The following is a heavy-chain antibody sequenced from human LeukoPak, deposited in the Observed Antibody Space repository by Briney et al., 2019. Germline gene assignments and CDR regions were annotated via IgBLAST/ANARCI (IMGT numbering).Heavy chain of an antibody. CDR1: GGSISSYY. CDR3: ASGVESGYYYRLDY. J-gene: IGHJ4*02. Sequence: SETLSLTCTVSGGSISSYYWSWIRQPPGKGLEWIGYIHYSGSTNYNPSLKSRVTISVDTSKNQFSLKLSSVTAADTAVYYCASGVESGYYYRLDYWGQGTLVTVSS. D-gene: IGHD3-22*01. V-gene: IGHV4-59*08. CDR2: IHYSGST.